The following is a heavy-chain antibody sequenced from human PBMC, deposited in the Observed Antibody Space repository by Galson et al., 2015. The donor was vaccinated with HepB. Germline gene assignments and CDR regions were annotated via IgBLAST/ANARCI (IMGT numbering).Heavy chain of an antibody. V-gene: IGHV1-2*02. J-gene: IGHJ4*02. Sequence: SVKVSCKASGYNFSVYYIHWVRQAPGQGLEWMGWIIPNSGGTTYSQKFQGRVTMTRDTSINTAYMELSSLRSDDAAVYYCARGVLPPALDYWGQGTLVTVSS. D-gene: IGHD2-2*01. CDR3: ARGVLPPALDY. CDR1: GYNFSVYY. CDR2: IIPNSGGT.